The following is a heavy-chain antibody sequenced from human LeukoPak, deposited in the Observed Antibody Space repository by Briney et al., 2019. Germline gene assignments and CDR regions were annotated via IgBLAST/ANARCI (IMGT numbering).Heavy chain of an antibody. Sequence: PGGSLRLSCAASGFTFSSYSMNWARQAPGKGLEWVSSISSSSSYIYYADSVKGRFTISRDNAKNSLYLQMNSLRAEDTAVYYCARDSDYYYDSSGYNYWGQGTLVTVSS. D-gene: IGHD3-22*01. CDR1: GFTFSSYS. CDR3: ARDSDYYYDSSGYNY. V-gene: IGHV3-21*01. CDR2: ISSSSSYI. J-gene: IGHJ4*02.